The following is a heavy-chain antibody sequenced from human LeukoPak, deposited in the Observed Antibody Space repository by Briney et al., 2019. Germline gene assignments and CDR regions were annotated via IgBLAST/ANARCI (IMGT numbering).Heavy chain of an antibody. Sequence: ASVKVSCKASGYTFTGYYMHWVRQAPGQGLEWMGWIIPNSGGTNYAQKFQGRVTMTRDTSISTAYMELSRLRSDDTAVYYCARENPHSSGYYYVREYYFDYWGQGTLVTVSS. CDR1: GYTFTGYY. CDR2: IIPNSGGT. J-gene: IGHJ4*02. D-gene: IGHD3-22*01. V-gene: IGHV1-2*02. CDR3: ARENPHSSGYYYVREYYFDY.